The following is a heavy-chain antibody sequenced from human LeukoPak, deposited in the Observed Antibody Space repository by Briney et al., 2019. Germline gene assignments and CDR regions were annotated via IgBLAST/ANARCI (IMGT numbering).Heavy chain of an antibody. J-gene: IGHJ5*02. Sequence: ASVKVSCKASGYTFTGYYMHWVRQAPGQGLEWMGRINPNSGGTNYAQKFQGRVTMTRDTSISTAYMELSRLGSDDTAVYYCARSTRSVGWFDPWGQGTLVTVSS. D-gene: IGHD1-1*01. CDR2: INPNSGGT. V-gene: IGHV1-2*06. CDR1: GYTFTGYY. CDR3: ARSTRSVGWFDP.